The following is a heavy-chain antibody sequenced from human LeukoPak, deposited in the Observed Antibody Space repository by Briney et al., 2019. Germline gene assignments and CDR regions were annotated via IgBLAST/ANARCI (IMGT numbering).Heavy chain of an antibody. V-gene: IGHV4-39*07. Sequence: SETLSLTCTVSGGSISSSSYYWGWIRQPPGKGLEWIGSIYYSGATYYNPSLKSRISIPMDRSKNQFSLRLRSVTAADTAVYFCASSHCGGDCFSSVAFDFWGHGTMVTVSS. J-gene: IGHJ3*01. CDR1: GGSISSSSYY. CDR2: IYYSGAT. D-gene: IGHD2-21*02. CDR3: ASSHCGGDCFSSVAFDF.